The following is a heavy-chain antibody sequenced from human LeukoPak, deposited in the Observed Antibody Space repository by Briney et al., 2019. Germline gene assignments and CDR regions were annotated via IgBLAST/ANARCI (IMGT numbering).Heavy chain of an antibody. CDR3: ASDSGSGSYGGY. CDR1: GGTFSSYA. CDR2: IIPIFGTA. J-gene: IGHJ4*02. Sequence: SVKVSCTASGGTFSSYAINWVRQAPGQGLEWMGGIIPIFGTANYAQKFQGRVTITADKSTSTAYMELSSLTSEDTAVYYCASDSGSGSYGGYWGQGTLVTVSS. D-gene: IGHD3-10*01. V-gene: IGHV1-69*06.